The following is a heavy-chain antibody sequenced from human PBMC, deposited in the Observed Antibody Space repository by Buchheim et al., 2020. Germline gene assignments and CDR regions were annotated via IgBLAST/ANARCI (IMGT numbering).Heavy chain of an antibody. CDR3: ARDLLVWFRDGGSMDV. D-gene: IGHD3-10*01. V-gene: IGHV3-33*01. Sequence: QGQLVESGGGVVQPGGSLRLSCEASGFTFSGYAMHWARQTPGKGLEWVAVIWFDGSRKEYADSVKGRFDIPRDDSKNTLHLQMNNLRAEDTAVYYCARDLLVWFRDGGSMDVWGQGTT. CDR1: GFTFSGYA. CDR2: IWFDGSRK. J-gene: IGHJ6*02.